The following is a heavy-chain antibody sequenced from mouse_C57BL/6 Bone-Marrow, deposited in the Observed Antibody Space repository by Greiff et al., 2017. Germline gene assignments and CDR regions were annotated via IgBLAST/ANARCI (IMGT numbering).Heavy chain of an antibody. V-gene: IGHV1-42*01. D-gene: IGHD1-1*01. Sequence: VQLQQSGPELVKPGASVKISCKASGYSFTGYYMNWVKQSPEKSLEWIGEINPSTGGTTYNQKFKAKATLTVDKSSSTAYMQLKSLTSEDSAVYYCASYYYGSSGGFAYWGQGTLVTVSA. CDR1: GYSFTGYY. CDR2: INPSTGGT. J-gene: IGHJ3*01. CDR3: ASYYYGSSGGFAY.